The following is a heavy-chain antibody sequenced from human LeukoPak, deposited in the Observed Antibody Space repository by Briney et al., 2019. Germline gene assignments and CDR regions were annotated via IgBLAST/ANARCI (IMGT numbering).Heavy chain of an antibody. CDR2: IYCSGST. CDR3: ARSATMKNKEYFQH. Sequence: SETLSLTCTVSGGSISSYYWSWIRQPPGKGLEWIGYIYCSGSTNYNPSLKSRVTISVDTSKNQFSLKLSSVTAADTAVYYCARSATMKNKEYFQHWGQGTLVTVSS. CDR1: GGSISSYY. V-gene: IGHV4-59*08. D-gene: IGHD3-22*01. J-gene: IGHJ1*01.